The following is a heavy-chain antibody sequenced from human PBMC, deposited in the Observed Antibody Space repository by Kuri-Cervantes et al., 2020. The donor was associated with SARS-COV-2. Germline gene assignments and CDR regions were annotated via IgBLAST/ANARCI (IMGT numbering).Heavy chain of an antibody. V-gene: IGHV3-23*03. CDR2: IYSGGSST. CDR1: GFTFSSYA. Sequence: GESLKISCAASGFTFSSYAMSWVRQAPGKGLEWVSVIYSGGSSTYYADSVKGRFTISRDNAKNSLYLQMNSLRAEDTAVYYCASLQWYFDYWGQGTLVTVSS. D-gene: IGHD6-19*01. J-gene: IGHJ4*02. CDR3: ASLQWYFDY.